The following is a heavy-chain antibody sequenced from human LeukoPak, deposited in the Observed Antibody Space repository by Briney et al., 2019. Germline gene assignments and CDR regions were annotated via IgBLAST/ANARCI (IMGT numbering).Heavy chain of an antibody. J-gene: IGHJ4*02. CDR1: GYTFTGYY. CDR3: ARARTYDILTGYDY. CDR2: INPNSGGT. Sequence: GASVKVSCKASGYTFTGYYMHWVRQAPGQGLEWMGWINPNSGGTNYAQKFQGRVTTTRDTSISTAYMELSRLRSDDTAVYYCARARTYDILTGYDYWGQGTLVTVSS. V-gene: IGHV1-2*02. D-gene: IGHD3-9*01.